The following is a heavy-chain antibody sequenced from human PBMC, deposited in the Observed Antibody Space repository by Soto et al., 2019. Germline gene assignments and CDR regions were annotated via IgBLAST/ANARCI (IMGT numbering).Heavy chain of an antibody. CDR3: ARDRRIRHDFWSGYSYYFDY. V-gene: IGHV1-2*02. D-gene: IGHD3-3*01. CDR2: INPNNGGT. CDR1: GYSFTGNS. Sequence: ASVKVSCKASGYSFTGNSMHWVRQAPGQGLEWMGWINPNNGGTNYAQKFQGRVTMTRDTSMSTAYMDLSRLRSDDTAVYYCARDRRIRHDFWSGYSYYFDYWGQGTLVTVSS. J-gene: IGHJ4*02.